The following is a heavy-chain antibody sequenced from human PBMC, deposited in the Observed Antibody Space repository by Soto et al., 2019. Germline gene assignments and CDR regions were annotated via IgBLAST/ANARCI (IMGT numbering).Heavy chain of an antibody. Sequence: PSETLSLTCTVSGGSISSGDYYWSWIRQPPGKGLEWIGYIYYSGSTYYNPSLKSRVTISVDTSKNQFSLKLSSVTAADTAVYYCARDSILLSGRWFDPWGQGTLVTVSS. J-gene: IGHJ5*02. D-gene: IGHD2-21*01. CDR2: IYYSGST. CDR3: ARDSILLSGRWFDP. V-gene: IGHV4-30-4*01. CDR1: GGSISSGDYY.